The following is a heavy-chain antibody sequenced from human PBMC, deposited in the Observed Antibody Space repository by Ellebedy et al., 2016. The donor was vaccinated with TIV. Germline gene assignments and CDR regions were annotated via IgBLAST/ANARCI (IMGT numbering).Heavy chain of an antibody. D-gene: IGHD4-17*01. Sequence: PGESLKISCAASGFTFSSYTMNWVRQAPGKGLEWISYITWSSTTTFYADSVKGRFTISRDNAKNSLYLQINSLRAEDTAVYYCARKVPAPTTVPPNWYFDLWGRGTLVTVSS. CDR3: ARKVPAPTTVPPNWYFDL. V-gene: IGHV3-48*01. J-gene: IGHJ2*01. CDR1: GFTFSSYT. CDR2: ITWSSTTT.